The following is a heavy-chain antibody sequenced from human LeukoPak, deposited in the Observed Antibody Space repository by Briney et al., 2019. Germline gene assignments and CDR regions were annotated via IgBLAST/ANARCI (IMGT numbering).Heavy chain of an antibody. CDR3: ARVSFGELLSYYYYYMDV. Sequence: ASVKVSCKASGYTFTSYGISWVRQAPGQGLEWMGWISAYNGNTNYAQKLQGRVTMTTDTSTSTAYMELRSPRSDDTAVYYCARVSFGELLSYYYYYMDVWGKGTTVTVSS. CDR2: ISAYNGNT. D-gene: IGHD3-10*01. J-gene: IGHJ6*03. V-gene: IGHV1-18*01. CDR1: GYTFTSYG.